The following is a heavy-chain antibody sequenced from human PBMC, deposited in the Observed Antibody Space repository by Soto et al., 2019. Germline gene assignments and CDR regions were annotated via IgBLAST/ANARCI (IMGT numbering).Heavy chain of an antibody. CDR1: GGSISSYY. D-gene: IGHD3-10*01. CDR3: ARDPIRGADAFDI. J-gene: IGHJ3*02. Sequence: SETLSLTCTVSGGSISSYYWSWIRQPPGKGLEWIGYIYYSGSTNYNPSLKSRVTISVDTSKNQFSLKLSSVTAADTAVYYCARDPIRGADAFDIWGQGTMVTVS. V-gene: IGHV4-59*01. CDR2: IYYSGST.